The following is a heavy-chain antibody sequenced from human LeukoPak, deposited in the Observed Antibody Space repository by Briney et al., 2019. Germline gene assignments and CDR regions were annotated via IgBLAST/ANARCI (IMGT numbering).Heavy chain of an antibody. D-gene: IGHD1-26*01. CDR3: ARGGATTSQFDY. J-gene: IGHJ4*02. CDR1: GFTFSSYS. CDR2: ISSSSSYI. Sequence: GGSLRLSCAASGFTFSSYSMNWVRQAPGKGLEWVSSISSSSSYIYYADSVKGRFTISRDNAKNSLYLQMSSLRAEDTAVYYCARGGATTSQFDYWGQGTLVTVSS. V-gene: IGHV3-21*01.